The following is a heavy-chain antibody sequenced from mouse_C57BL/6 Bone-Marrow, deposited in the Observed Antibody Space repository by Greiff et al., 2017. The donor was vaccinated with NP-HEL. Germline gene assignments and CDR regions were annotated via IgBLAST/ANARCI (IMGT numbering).Heavy chain of an antibody. CDR3: ARDNAYGSSDY. CDR1: GYSITSGYY. CDR2: ISYDGSN. Sequence: EVKLLESGPGLVKPSQSLSLTCSVTGYSITSGYYWNWIRQFPGNKLEWMGYISYDGSNNYNPSLKNRISITRDTSKNQFFLKLNSVTTEDTATYYCARDNAYGSSDYWGQGTTLTVSS. D-gene: IGHD1-1*01. J-gene: IGHJ2*01. V-gene: IGHV3-6*01.